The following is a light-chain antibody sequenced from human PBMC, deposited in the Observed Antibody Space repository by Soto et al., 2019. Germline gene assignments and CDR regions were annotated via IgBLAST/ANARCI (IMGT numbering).Light chain of an antibody. CDR2: DVR. J-gene: IGLJ3*02. Sequence: QSVLTQPASVSGCPGQSVTISCTGTSSDIGGNMYVSWYQQHPGEAAKLIIFDVRKRPSAFSELFSGPNSGNTGSLTISGLQAEDEADYDCTSYSRYSVLVFGGGTKVTV. V-gene: IGLV2-14*01. CDR1: SSDIGGNMY. CDR3: TSYSRYSVLV.